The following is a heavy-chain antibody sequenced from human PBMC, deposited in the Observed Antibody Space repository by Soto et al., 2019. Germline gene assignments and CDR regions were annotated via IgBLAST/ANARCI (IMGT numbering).Heavy chain of an antibody. CDR1: GYTFTSYD. D-gene: IGHD1-26*01. V-gene: IGHV1-8*01. J-gene: IGHJ4*02. Sequence: QVQLVQSGAEVKKPGASVKVSCKASGYTFTSYDINWVRQATGQGLEWMGWMNPNIGNTGDAQKFQVRITMTRNTSISTAYMELSSLRSEDTAVYYCARGLPSGSYYRCPRDYWGQGTLVTVSS. CDR3: ARGLPSGSYYRCPRDY. CDR2: MNPNIGNT.